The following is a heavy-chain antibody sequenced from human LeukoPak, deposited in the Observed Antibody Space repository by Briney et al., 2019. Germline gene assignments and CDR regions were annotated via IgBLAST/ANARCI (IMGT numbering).Heavy chain of an antibody. D-gene: IGHD1-26*01. CDR3: AGDRATSYFDY. Sequence: GTSLRRSCAASGFTFRSHGMHWVRQAPGKGLEWVAFIWYDGSNKYYTDSVKGRFTISRDNSKNTLYLQMNSLRAEDTAVYYCAGDRATSYFDYWGQGALVTISS. V-gene: IGHV3-33*01. J-gene: IGHJ4*02. CDR1: GFTFRSHG. CDR2: IWYDGSNK.